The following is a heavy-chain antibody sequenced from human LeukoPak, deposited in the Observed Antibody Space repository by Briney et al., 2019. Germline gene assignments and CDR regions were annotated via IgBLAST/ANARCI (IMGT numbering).Heavy chain of an antibody. J-gene: IGHJ5*02. Sequence: GGSLRLSCAASGFTFSSYSMNWVRQAPGKGLEWVSSISSSSRYIYYADSVKGRFTISRDNAKNSLYLQMNSLRAEDTAVYYCAREGEEQQLVQGWFDPWGQGTLVTVSS. CDR1: GFTFSSYS. CDR3: AREGEEQQLVQGWFDP. D-gene: IGHD6-6*01. CDR2: ISSSSRYI. V-gene: IGHV3-21*01.